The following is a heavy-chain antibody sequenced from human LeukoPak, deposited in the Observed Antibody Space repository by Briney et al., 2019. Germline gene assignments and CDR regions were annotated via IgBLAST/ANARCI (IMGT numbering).Heavy chain of an antibody. J-gene: IGHJ4*02. CDR1: GYTFTGYY. V-gene: IGHV1-69*05. D-gene: IGHD6-19*01. CDR2: IIPIFGTA. CDR3: AREGVAGTFDY. Sequence: ASVKVSCKASGYTFTGYYMHWVRQAPGQGLEWMGGIIPIFGTANYAQKFQGRVTITTDESTSTAYMELSSLRSEDTAVYYCAREGVAGTFDYWGQGTLVTVSS.